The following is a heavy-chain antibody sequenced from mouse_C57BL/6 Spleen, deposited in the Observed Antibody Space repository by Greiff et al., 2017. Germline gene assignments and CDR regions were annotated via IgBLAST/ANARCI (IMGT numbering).Heavy chain of an antibody. CDR1: GYAFSSSW. CDR3: ARAYGYDDAMDY. J-gene: IGHJ4*01. V-gene: IGHV1-82*01. D-gene: IGHD2-2*01. CDR2: IYPGDGDT. Sequence: QVQLKESGPELVKPGASVKISCKASGYAFSSSWMNWVKQRPGKGLEWIGRIYPGDGDTNYNGKFKGKATLTADKSSSTAYMQLSSLTSEDSAVYFCARAYGYDDAMDYWGQGTSVTVSS.